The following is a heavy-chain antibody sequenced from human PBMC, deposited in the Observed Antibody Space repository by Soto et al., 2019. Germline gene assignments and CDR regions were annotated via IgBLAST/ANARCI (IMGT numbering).Heavy chain of an antibody. D-gene: IGHD3-16*02. CDR1: GFTFSSYW. CDR3: ARDRYDYIWGSYRHYYFDY. Sequence: GGSLRLSCAASGFTFSSYWMHWVRQAPGKGLVWVSRINSDGSSTSYADSVKGRFTISRDNAKNTLYLQMNSLRAEDTAVYYCARDRYDYIWGSYRHYYFDYWGQGTLVTVSS. J-gene: IGHJ4*02. CDR2: INSDGSST. V-gene: IGHV3-74*01.